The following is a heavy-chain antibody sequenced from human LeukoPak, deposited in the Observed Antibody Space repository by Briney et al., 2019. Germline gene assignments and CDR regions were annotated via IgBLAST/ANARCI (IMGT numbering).Heavy chain of an antibody. D-gene: IGHD2-15*01. Sequence: GGSLRLSCAASGFTFSSYSMNWVRQAPGKGLEWVSYISSSSSTIYYADSVKGRFTISRDNSKNTLYLQMNSLRAEDTAVYYCARELQVVNAFDIWGQGTMVTVSS. J-gene: IGHJ3*02. CDR1: GFTFSSYS. CDR2: ISSSSSTI. CDR3: ARELQVVNAFDI. V-gene: IGHV3-48*01.